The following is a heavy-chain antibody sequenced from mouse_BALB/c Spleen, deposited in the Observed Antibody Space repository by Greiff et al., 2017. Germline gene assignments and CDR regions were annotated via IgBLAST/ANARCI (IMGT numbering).Heavy chain of an antibody. D-gene: IGHD1-1*01. CDR1: GYSITSGYY. CDR3: ARDGHYYGSRHWYFDV. CDR2: ISYDGSN. Sequence: VQLQQSGPGLVKPSQSLSLTCSVTGYSITSGYYWNWIRQFPGNKLEWMGYISYDGSNNYNPSLKNRISITRDTSKNQFFLKLNSVTTEDTATYYCARDGHYYGSRHWYFDVWGAGTTVTVSS. V-gene: IGHV3-6*02. J-gene: IGHJ1*01.